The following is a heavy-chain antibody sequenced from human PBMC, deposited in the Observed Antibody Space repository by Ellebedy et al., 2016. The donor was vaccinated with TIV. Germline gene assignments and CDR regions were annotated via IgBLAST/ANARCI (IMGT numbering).Heavy chain of an antibody. CDR2: IVGNGAFT. CDR1: GFSFSSYA. V-gene: IGHV3-23*01. Sequence: PGGSLRLSCEASGFSFSSYAMTWVRQAPEKGLEWVSGIVGNGAFTSYADSVRGRFTGSRDNSKRTVDLQMNSLRAEDTAVYFCAKDRTPGDGYWVFDYWGQGTLVTVSS. J-gene: IGHJ4*02. D-gene: IGHD5-18*01. CDR3: AKDRTPGDGYWVFDY.